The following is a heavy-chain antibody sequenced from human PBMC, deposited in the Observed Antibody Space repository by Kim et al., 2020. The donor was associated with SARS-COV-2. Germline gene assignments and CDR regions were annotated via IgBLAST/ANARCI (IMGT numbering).Heavy chain of an antibody. CDR3: TRVRCPDY. V-gene: IGHV3-49*02. J-gene: IGHJ4*02. Sequence: GGTTEYAASVKGRFTISRDDSKSIAYLQMNSLKTEDTAVYYCTRVRCPDYWGQGTLVTVSS. CDR2: GGTT. D-gene: IGHD3-16*01.